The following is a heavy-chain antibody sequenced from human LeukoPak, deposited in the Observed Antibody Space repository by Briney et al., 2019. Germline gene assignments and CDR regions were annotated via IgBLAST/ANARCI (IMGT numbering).Heavy chain of an antibody. CDR2: INPSGGST. V-gene: IGHV1-46*01. CDR1: GYTFTSYY. Sequence: ASVKVSCKASGYTFTSYYMHWVRQAPGQGLEWMGIINPSGGSTSYAQKFQGRVTMTRDMSTSTVYMELSSLRSEGTAVYYCATPPGCWSSNSCPLGYWGQGTLVTVSS. CDR3: ATPPGCWSSNSCPLGY. D-gene: IGHD2-2*01. J-gene: IGHJ4*02.